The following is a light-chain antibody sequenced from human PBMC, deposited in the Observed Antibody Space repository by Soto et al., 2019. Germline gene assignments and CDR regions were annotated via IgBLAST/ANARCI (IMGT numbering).Light chain of an antibody. J-gene: IGLJ1*01. V-gene: IGLV3-21*02. CDR1: NIRSKS. CDR2: DAR. Sequence: SCALTQPPSVTVAPGQTAKITCGGTNIRSKSVHWYQGVPVQVPGVVVHDARGRPSGIPGRFAGFISWNTATLSLRRVEAADEPDYFCQGWDSNSDHSVFGSGTKGTAL. CDR3: QGWDSNSDHSV.